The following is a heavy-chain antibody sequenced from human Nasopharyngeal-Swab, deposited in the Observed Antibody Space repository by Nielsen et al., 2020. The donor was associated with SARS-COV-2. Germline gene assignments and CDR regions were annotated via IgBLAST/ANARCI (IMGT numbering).Heavy chain of an antibody. V-gene: IGHV3-23*01. J-gene: IGHJ4*02. CDR1: GFTFSSYA. D-gene: IGHD2-21*02. CDR2: ITTSGTNT. Sequence: GESLKISCAASGFTFSSYAMTWVRQAPGRGLEWVSSITTSGTNTYFADSVKGRFTISRDNSKNTLYLQMNSLRAEGTAIYYCAKGGTAHYYFDYWAQGTLVTVSS. CDR3: AKGGTAHYYFDY.